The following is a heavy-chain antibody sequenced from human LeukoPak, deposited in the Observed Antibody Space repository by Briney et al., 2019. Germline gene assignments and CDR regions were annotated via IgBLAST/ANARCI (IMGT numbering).Heavy chain of an antibody. V-gene: IGHV3-23*01. CDR2: TSGSGAST. Sequence: GGSLRLSCAASGFPFSSYAMGWVRQAPGKGLEWVSATSGSGASTYYSDSVKGRFTVSRDNSKNTLFLQVNSLRAEDTAVYYCTKVTTTSGGKVGARAGALDYWGQGTLVTVSS. CDR3: TKVTTTSGGKVGARAGALDY. J-gene: IGHJ4*02. CDR1: GFPFSSYA. D-gene: IGHD1-26*01.